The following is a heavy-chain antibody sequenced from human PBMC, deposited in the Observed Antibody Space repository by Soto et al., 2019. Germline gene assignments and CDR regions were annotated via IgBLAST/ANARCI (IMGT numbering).Heavy chain of an antibody. CDR1: GGSISSYY. D-gene: IGHD6-13*01. Sequence: SETLSLTCTVSGGSISSYYWSWIRQPPGKGLEWIGYIYYSGSTNYNPSLKSRVTISVDTSKNQFSLKLSSVTAADTAVYYCAREVFGPRISSWYNRHNRLSTCGQGNLVTVSA. V-gene: IGHV4-59*01. J-gene: IGHJ1*01. CDR3: AREVFGPRISSWYNRHNRLST. CDR2: IYYSGST.